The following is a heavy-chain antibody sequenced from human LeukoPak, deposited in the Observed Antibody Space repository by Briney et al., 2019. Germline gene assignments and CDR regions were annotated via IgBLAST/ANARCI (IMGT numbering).Heavy chain of an antibody. Sequence: GGSLRLSCAASGFTFSSYSMNWVRQAPGKGLEWVSYISSSSSTIYYADSVKGRFTISRDNAKNSLYLQMNSLRAEDTAVYXXAKXRSTWDFDYWGQGTLVTVSS. D-gene: IGHD2-2*01. CDR2: ISSSSSTI. CDR3: AKXRSTWDFDY. V-gene: IGHV3-48*04. CDR1: GFTFSSYS. J-gene: IGHJ4*02.